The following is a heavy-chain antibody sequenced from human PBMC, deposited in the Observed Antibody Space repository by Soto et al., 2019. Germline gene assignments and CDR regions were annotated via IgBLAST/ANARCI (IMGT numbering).Heavy chain of an antibody. CDR2: ISSGSSDT. CDR1: GFTFSSYS. J-gene: IGHJ4*02. D-gene: IGHD3-22*01. Sequence: EVQLVESGGGLVQPGGSLRLSCAASGFTFSSYSMNWVRQAPGKGLEWVSYISSGSSDTYYADTVKGLFTISRDDAKTSLNLQTNSRRDEDTAVYDGARDNHYDGSSYYHAFDYWGQGALVTVSS. CDR3: ARDNHYDGSSYYHAFDY. V-gene: IGHV3-48*02.